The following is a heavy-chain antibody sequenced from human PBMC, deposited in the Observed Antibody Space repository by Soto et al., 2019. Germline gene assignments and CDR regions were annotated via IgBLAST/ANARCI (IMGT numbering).Heavy chain of an antibody. Sequence: SVKVSCKASGGTFSSYAISWVRQAPGQGLEWMGGIIPIFGTANYAQKFQGRVTITADESTSTAYMELSSLRSEDTAVYYCARDGLLAPGAIGYSSGWQGGSLGYGGQGSLVTVSS. CDR2: IIPIFGTA. V-gene: IGHV1-69*13. CDR1: GGTFSSYA. J-gene: IGHJ4*02. CDR3: ARDGLLAPGAIGYSSGWQGGSLGY. D-gene: IGHD6-19*01.